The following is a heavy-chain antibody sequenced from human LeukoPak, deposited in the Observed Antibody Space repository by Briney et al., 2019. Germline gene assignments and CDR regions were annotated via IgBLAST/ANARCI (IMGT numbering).Heavy chain of an antibody. J-gene: IGHJ5*02. D-gene: IGHD2-2*02. CDR3: ARGRGYCSSTSCYTSWFDP. V-gene: IGHV1-8*03. CDR1: GYTFTSYD. Sequence: ASVKVSCKASGYTFTSYDIKWVRQATGQGLEWMGWMNPNSGNTGYAQKFQGRVTITRNTSISTAYMELSSLRSEDTAVYYCARGRGYCSSTSCYTSWFDPWGQGTLVTVSS. CDR2: MNPNSGNT.